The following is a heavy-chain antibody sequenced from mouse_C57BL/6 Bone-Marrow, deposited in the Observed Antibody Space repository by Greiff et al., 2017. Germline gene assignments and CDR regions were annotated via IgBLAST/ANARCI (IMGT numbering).Heavy chain of an antibody. CDR3: ARNDGYRCYAMDY. Sequence: VQLQQSDAELVKPGASVKISCKVSGYTFTDYTIHWMKQRPEQGLEWIGYIYPRDGSTKYNEKVKGKATLTADKSSSTAYLQHNSLTSEDSAVXFSARNDGYRCYAMDYWGQGTSVTVSS. V-gene: IGHV1-78*01. CDR2: IYPRDGST. CDR1: GYTFTDYT. J-gene: IGHJ4*01. D-gene: IGHD2-3*01.